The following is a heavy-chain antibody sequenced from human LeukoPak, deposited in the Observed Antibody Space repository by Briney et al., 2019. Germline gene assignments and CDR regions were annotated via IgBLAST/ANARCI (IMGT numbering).Heavy chain of an antibody. CDR2: VSGSGGTT. V-gene: IGHV3-23*01. CDR3: AKEAPYYYDSSGLY. Sequence: GGSLRLSCVASGFTFSSYAMSWVRQAPGKGLEWVSPVSGSGGTTYYADSVKGRFTISRNNSKNTLYLQMNSLRVEDTAVYYCAKEAPYYYDSSGLYWGPGTLVTVSS. CDR1: GFTFSSYA. J-gene: IGHJ4*02. D-gene: IGHD3-22*01.